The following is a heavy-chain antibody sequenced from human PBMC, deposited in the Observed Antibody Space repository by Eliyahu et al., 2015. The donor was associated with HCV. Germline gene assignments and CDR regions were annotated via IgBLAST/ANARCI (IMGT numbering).Heavy chain of an antibody. J-gene: IGHJ3*02. CDR1: GFSXSXSGVG. V-gene: IGHV2-5*02. Sequence: QITLKESGPTLVKPTQTLTLTCTFXGFSXSXSGVGVGWIRQPPGKALEWLALIYWDDDKRYXPSLKSRLTITKDTSKNQVVLTMTNMDPVDTATYYCAHAINTVTQPHDAFDIWGQGTMVTXSS. CDR3: AHAINTVTQPHDAFDI. CDR2: IYWDDDK. D-gene: IGHD4-17*01.